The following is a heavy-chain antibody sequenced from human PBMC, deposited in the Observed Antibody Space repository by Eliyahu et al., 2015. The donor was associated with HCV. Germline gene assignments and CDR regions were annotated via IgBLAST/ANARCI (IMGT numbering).Heavy chain of an antibody. D-gene: IGHD5-24*01. CDR2: ISSSSSYT. V-gene: IGHV3-11*06. Sequence: QVQLVESGGGLVKPGGSXRLSCAASGFTFSDYYMSWIRQAPGKGLEWVSYISSSSSYTNYADSVKGRFTISRDNAKNSLYLQMNSLRAEDTAVYYCARERERWLQDFDYWGQGTLVTVSS. J-gene: IGHJ4*02. CDR3: ARERERWLQDFDY. CDR1: GFTFSDYY.